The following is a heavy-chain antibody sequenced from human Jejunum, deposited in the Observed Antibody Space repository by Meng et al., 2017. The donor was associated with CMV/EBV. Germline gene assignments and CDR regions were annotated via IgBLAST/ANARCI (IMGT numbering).Heavy chain of an antibody. CDR3: ARVYDYLWGTNYYYYYGMDV. CDR2: INSDGSRI. CDR1: YL. Sequence: YLMHWVRQAPGKGLVWVSRINSDGSRITYADSVKGRFTISRDNAKNTLYLQMNGLRAEDTAVYYCARVYDYLWGTNYYYYYGMDVWGQGTTVTVSS. J-gene: IGHJ6*02. V-gene: IGHV3-74*01. D-gene: IGHD3-16*01.